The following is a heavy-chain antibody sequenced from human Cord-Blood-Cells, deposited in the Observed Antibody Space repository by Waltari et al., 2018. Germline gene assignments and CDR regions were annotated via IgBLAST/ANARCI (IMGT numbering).Heavy chain of an antibody. CDR1: GASFSGYY. J-gene: IGHJ3*02. V-gene: IGHV4-34*01. CDR3: ARGGSSSSLAFDI. D-gene: IGHD6-6*01. CDR2: INHSGST. Sequence: QVQLQQWGAGLLKPSEPLSLTSAVYGASFSGYYWSWIRQPPGKGLEWIGEINHSGSTNYNPSLKSRVTISVDTSKNQYSLKLSSVTAADTAVYYCARGGSSSSLAFDIWGQGTMVTVSS.